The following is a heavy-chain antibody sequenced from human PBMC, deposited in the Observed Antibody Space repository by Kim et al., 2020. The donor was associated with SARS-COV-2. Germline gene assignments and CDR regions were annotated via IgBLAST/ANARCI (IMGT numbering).Heavy chain of an antibody. D-gene: IGHD2-2*01. V-gene: IGHV1-69*13. CDR1: GGTFSSFA. CDR3: VTTSPDLAAPGAMPDLALGH. CDR2: IIPMFPTP. J-gene: IGHJ4*02. Sequence: SVKVSCKASGGTFSSFAITWVRQAPGQGLEWMGGIIPMFPTPYYTQQFQGRVTFTADESTTTAYMELNNLRSEDTAVFYCVTTSPDLAAPGAMPDLALGHWGQGTLVTVSS.